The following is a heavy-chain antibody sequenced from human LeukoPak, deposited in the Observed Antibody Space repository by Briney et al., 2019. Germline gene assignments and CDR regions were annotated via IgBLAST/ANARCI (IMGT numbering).Heavy chain of an antibody. CDR3: ARGVAAAV. V-gene: IGHV4-34*01. Sequence: SETLSLTCAVYGGSFSGYYWSWIRQPPGKGLEWVGEINHSGSTNYNPSLKSRVTISVDTSKNQFSLKLSSVTAADTAVYYCARGVAAAVWGQGTLVTVSS. D-gene: IGHD6-13*01. J-gene: IGHJ4*02. CDR1: GGSFSGYY. CDR2: INHSGST.